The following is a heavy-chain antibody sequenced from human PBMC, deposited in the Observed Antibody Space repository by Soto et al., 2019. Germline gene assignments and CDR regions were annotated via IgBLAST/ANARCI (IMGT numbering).Heavy chain of an antibody. CDR2: ISSDEKIK. CDR3: ARGLRSVLDY. Sequence: QVQLGESGGGVVQPGGSLRLSRVASGDIFSNFGMLWVRQAPGKGLEWVAVISSDEKIKLYADSVRGRFAISRDNSKNTLYLQMTSLRAEDTAIYYCARGLRSVLDYWGQGTLVTVSS. CDR1: GDIFSNFG. D-gene: IGHD6-6*01. V-gene: IGHV3-33*01. J-gene: IGHJ4*02.